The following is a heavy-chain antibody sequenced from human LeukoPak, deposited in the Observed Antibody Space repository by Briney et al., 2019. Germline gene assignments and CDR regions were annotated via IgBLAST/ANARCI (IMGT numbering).Heavy chain of an antibody. D-gene: IGHD6-13*01. V-gene: IGHV4-31*03. Sequence: PSQTVSLTCTVSGGSISSDGYYWSWIRQHPGKGLEWIGFIYYTGSTYYNPSLKSRATISVDTSKNHFSLKLTSVTAADTAVYYCARGTGGAAAADFDPWGQASLVTVSS. J-gene: IGHJ5*01. CDR1: GGSISSDGYY. CDR3: ARGTGGAAAADFDP. CDR2: IYYTGST.